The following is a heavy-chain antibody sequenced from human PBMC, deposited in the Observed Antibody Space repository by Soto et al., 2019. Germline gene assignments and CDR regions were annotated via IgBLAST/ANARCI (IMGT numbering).Heavy chain of an antibody. J-gene: IGHJ5*02. V-gene: IGHV1-69*02. CDR1: GGTFSSYT. D-gene: IGHD3-10*01. Sequence: QVQLVQSGAEVKKPESSVKVSCKASGGTFSSYTISWVRQAPGQGLEWMGRIIPILGIANYAQKFQGRVTITADKSTSTAYMELSSLRSEDTAVYYCARATMVRGVGSNWFDPWGQGTLVTVSS. CDR3: ARATMVRGVGSNWFDP. CDR2: IIPILGIA.